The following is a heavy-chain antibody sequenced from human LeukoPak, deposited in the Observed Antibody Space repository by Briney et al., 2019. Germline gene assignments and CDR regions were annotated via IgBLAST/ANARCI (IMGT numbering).Heavy chain of an antibody. D-gene: IGHD6-6*01. V-gene: IGHV4-59*08. CDR2: IYYTGST. CDR1: GGSMTSYY. Sequence: SETQSLTCTVSGGSMTSYYWSWIRQPPGKGLEWIGNIYYTGSTNYNPSLKSRVTMSVDSSKGQLSLKLTSLTAADSAVYYCARRSTLENFFDSWGQGTPVTVSS. CDR3: ARRSTLENFFDS. J-gene: IGHJ4*02.